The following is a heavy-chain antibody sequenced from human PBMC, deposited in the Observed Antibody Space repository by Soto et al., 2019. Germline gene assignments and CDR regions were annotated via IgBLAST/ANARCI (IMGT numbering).Heavy chain of an antibody. CDR3: ARARGRMMNALRYYCGLDF. D-gene: IGHD2-8*01. CDR2: INHRGGT. Sequence: QGQLQESGPRLVKPSETLYFTCNVSGGSISSGDFYLSWIRQLPGKGLECIGYINHRGGTYYNPALKRRITISVDTSKNQFSLKLTSVTAADTAVYFCARARGRMMNALRYYCGLDFWGQVTTVAVSS. J-gene: IGHJ6*02. V-gene: IGHV4-31*02. CDR1: GGSISSGDFY.